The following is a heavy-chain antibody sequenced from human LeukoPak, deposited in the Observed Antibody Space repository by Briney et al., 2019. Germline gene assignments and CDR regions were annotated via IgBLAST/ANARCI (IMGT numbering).Heavy chain of an antibody. D-gene: IGHD6-13*01. Sequence: NTSETLSLTCTVSGGSISSYYWSWIRQPAGKGLEWIGRIYTSGSTNYNPSLKSRVTMSVDASKNQYSLRLSSVTAADTAVYYCAKRVAAAGIFDYWGQGTLVTVSS. J-gene: IGHJ4*02. CDR1: GGSISSYY. CDR2: IYTSGST. V-gene: IGHV4-4*07. CDR3: AKRVAAAGIFDY.